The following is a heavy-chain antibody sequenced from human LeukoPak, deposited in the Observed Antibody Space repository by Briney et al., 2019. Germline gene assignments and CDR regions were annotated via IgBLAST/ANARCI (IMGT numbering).Heavy chain of an antibody. CDR1: GYTFINFA. J-gene: IGHJ5*02. CDR3: AATTYYYDSSGIGDWFDP. Sequence: ASVKVSCKASGYTFINFAINWGRQAPGQRPEWMGWINAGNGNTKYSQKFQGRVTITRDTSASTAYMELSSLRSEDTAVYYCAATTYYYDSSGIGDWFDPWGQGTLVTVSS. V-gene: IGHV1-3*01. D-gene: IGHD3-22*01. CDR2: INAGNGNT.